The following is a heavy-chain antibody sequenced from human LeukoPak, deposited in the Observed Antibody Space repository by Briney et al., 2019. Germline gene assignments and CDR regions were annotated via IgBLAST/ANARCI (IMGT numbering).Heavy chain of an antibody. CDR1: GFTFSSYA. CDR2: ISGSGGST. Sequence: GGSLRLSFAASGFTFSSYAMSWVRQAPGKGLEWVSAISGSGGSTYYADSVKGRFTISRDNSKNTLYLQMNSLRAEDTAVYYCAKKDTMVRGVIIFPFDYWGQGTLVTVSS. D-gene: IGHD3-10*01. CDR3: AKKDTMVRGVIIFPFDY. J-gene: IGHJ4*02. V-gene: IGHV3-23*01.